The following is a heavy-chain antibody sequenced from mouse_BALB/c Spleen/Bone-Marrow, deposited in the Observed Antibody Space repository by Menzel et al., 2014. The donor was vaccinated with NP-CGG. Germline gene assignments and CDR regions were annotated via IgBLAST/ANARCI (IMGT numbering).Heavy chain of an antibody. CDR1: GFNIKDTY. Sequence: VQLKESGAELVKPGASVKLSCTASGFNIKDTYMHWVKERPEQGLEWIGRIDPVNGNTKYDPKFQGKATITADTSSNTAYLQLSSLTSEDTAVYYCVYGRDWYFDVWGAGTTVTVSS. CDR3: VYGRDWYFDV. V-gene: IGHV14-3*02. CDR2: IDPVNGNT. D-gene: IGHD1-1*01. J-gene: IGHJ1*01.